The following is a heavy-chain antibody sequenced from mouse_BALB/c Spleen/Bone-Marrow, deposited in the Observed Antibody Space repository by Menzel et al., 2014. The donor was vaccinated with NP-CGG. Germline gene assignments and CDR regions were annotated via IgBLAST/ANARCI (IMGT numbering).Heavy chain of an antibody. CDR1: GFTFSSYA. D-gene: IGHD1-1*01. CDR3: ARWYYGSGFAY. CDR2: ISSGGST. V-gene: IGHV5-6-5*01. Sequence: EVQLVESGGGLVKPGGSLKPSCAASGFTFSSYAMSWVRQTPEKRLEWVASISSGGSTYYPDSVKGRFTISRDNARNILYLQMSSLRSEDTAMYYCARWYYGSGFAYWGQGTLVTVSA. J-gene: IGHJ3*01.